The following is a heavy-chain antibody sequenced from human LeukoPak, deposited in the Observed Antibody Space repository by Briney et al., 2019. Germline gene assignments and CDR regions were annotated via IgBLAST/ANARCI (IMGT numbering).Heavy chain of an antibody. J-gene: IGHJ4*02. CDR2: VYHSGKT. CDR3: ARLSSGSHPNFDY. V-gene: IGHV4-38-2*02. D-gene: IGHD3-22*01. Sequence: SETLSLTCSVSGDSLRNGYYWGFIRHPPGKGLEWIASVYHSGKTYYNPSLKSRVTMSVDTSKNQFSLKLRSVTAADTAVYYCARLSSGSHPNFDYWGQGTLVTVSS. CDR1: GDSLRNGYY.